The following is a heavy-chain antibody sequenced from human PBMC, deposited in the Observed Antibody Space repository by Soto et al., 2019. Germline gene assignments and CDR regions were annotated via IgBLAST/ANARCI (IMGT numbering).Heavy chain of an antibody. CDR1: GGTFSSYA. J-gene: IGHJ6*02. V-gene: IGHV1-69*12. CDR3: ARQHTLTGDSYYYSGMDV. D-gene: IGHD7-27*01. CDR2: IIPIFGTA. Sequence: QVQLVQSGAEVKKPGSSVKVSCKASGGTFSSYAISWVRQAPGQGLEWMGGIIPIFGTANYAQKFQGRVKFPAAESTSTAYMELHSLRSEDTAVYYCARQHTLTGDSYYYSGMDVWGQGTTVTVSS.